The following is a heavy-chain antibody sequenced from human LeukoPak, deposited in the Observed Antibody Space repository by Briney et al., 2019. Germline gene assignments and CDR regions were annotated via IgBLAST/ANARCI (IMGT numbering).Heavy chain of an antibody. Sequence: GGSLRLSCAASGFTFSTYAMRWVRQAPGKGLEWVAIVSYDGSNKYYADSVRGRFTISRDNSKNTLYLQMNSLRPEDTSMYYCARETLRNFDYWGRGTLVTVSS. D-gene: IGHD2-15*01. J-gene: IGHJ4*02. CDR3: ARETLRNFDY. CDR1: GFTFSTYA. CDR2: VSYDGSNK. V-gene: IGHV3-30*04.